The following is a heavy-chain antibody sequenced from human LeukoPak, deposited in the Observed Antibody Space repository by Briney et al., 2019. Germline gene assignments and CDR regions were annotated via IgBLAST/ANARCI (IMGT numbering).Heavy chain of an antibody. CDR2: ISYDGSNK. CDR3: ARDTAGSTTGTTLAY. CDR1: GFTFSSYA. V-gene: IGHV3-30-3*01. J-gene: IGHJ4*02. Sequence: VGSLRLSCAASGFTFSSYAMHWVRQAPGKGLEWVAVISYDGSNKYYADSVKGRFTISRDNSKNTLYLQMNSLRAEDTAVYYCARDTAGSTTGTTLAYWGQGTLVTVSS. D-gene: IGHD1-1*01.